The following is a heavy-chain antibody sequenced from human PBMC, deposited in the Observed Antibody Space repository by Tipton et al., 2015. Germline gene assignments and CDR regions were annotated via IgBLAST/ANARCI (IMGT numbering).Heavy chain of an antibody. CDR1: GFTLSRYA. CDR2: ITTNGYST. D-gene: IGHD3-22*01. J-gene: IGHJ4*02. CDR3: ARSIPMVVVTKNHFDY. V-gene: IGHV3-64D*08. Sequence: GSLRLSCSAAGFTLSRYAMNWVRQAPGKGLEYVSAITTNGYSTYYADSVRGRFTISRDNSKNTLYLQMSSLRAEDTAVYYCARSIPMVVVTKNHFDYWGQGTLVTVSS.